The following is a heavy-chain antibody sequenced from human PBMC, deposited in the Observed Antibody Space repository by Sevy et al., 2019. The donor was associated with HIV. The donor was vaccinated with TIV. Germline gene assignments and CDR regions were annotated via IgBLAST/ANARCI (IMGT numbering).Heavy chain of an antibody. CDR3: TAGVGTSDLDY. CDR2: IKSKTDGGTR. CDR1: GFTFSNAW. V-gene: IGHV3-15*01. J-gene: IGHJ4*02. Sequence: GGSLRLSCVASGFTFSNAWMSWVRQAPGKGLEWVGRIKSKTDGGTRDFAATVKGRFAIARDDSKNRLSLEMDSLKTEDTAVYYGTAGVGTSDLDYWGQGILVTVSS. D-gene: IGHD1-26*01.